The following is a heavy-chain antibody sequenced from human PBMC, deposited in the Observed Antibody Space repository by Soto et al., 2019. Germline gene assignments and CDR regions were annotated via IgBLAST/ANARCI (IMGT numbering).Heavy chain of an antibody. Sequence: QVQVVESGGGVVQPGTSLRLSCAASGFTFSNFGMHWVRQAPGKGLEGVAVIWHDGKNKYYADSVEGRFTISRDNSKNTLNLQLNSLRAEDTAVYYCARAPGKDEAIDYWGQGTLVIVSS. J-gene: IGHJ4*02. CDR3: ARAPGKDEAIDY. CDR1: GFTFSNFG. CDR2: IWHDGKNK. V-gene: IGHV3-33*01.